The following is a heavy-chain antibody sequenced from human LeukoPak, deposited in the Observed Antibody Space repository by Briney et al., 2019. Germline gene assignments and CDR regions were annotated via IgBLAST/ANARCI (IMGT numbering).Heavy chain of an antibody. V-gene: IGHV3-23*01. D-gene: IGHD6-13*01. Sequence: GGSLRLSCAASGCTFTSYAKNWVRQAPGKGLEWVSGISGSGDNTYYADSVKGRFTISRDNSKNTLYLQMNSLRAEDTAVYYCAKVRSGDIAAALNYWGQGTLVPVSS. CDR1: GCTFTSYA. CDR2: ISGSGDNT. CDR3: AKVRSGDIAAALNY. J-gene: IGHJ4*02.